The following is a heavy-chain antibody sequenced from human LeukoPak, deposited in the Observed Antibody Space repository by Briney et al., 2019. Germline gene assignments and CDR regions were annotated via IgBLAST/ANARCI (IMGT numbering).Heavy chain of an antibody. V-gene: IGHV3-23*01. D-gene: IGHD3-22*01. Sequence: GGSLRLSCAASGFTFSNHAMSWVRQAPGKGLEWVSTISGSGGSTYYADSVKGRFTISRDNSKNTLYLQMNSLRAEDTAVYYCAKDAYDSSGYYYGGVAYFDYWGQGTLVTVSS. J-gene: IGHJ4*02. CDR2: ISGSGGST. CDR1: GFTFSNHA. CDR3: AKDAYDSSGYYYGGVAYFDY.